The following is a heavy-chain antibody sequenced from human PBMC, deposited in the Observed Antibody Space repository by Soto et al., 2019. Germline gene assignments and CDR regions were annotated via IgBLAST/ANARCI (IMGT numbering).Heavy chain of an antibody. CDR2: ISYDGSNK. V-gene: IGHV3-30-3*01. CDR1: GFTFSSYA. Sequence: PGGSLRLSCAASGFTFSSYAMHWVRQAPGKGLEWVAVISYDGSNKYYADSVKGRFTISRGNSKNTLYLQMNSLRAEDTAVYYCAREPVDTAMVGYYYGMDVWGQGTTVTVSS. CDR3: AREPVDTAMVGYYYGMDV. J-gene: IGHJ6*02. D-gene: IGHD5-18*01.